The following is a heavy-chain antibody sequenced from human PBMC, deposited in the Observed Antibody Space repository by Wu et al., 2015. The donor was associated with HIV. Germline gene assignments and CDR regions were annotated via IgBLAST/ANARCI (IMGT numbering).Heavy chain of an antibody. D-gene: IGHD5-24*01. Sequence: QVQLVQSGAEVKKPGSSVKVSCKASGGTFRNHAVSWVRQAPGQGLEWMGRIIPISGTANYAQRFQGRVTITADKPTNTAYMGLSSLRSDDTAVYYCARGSILEMSTASYYYYVMDVWGLRDHGHRLL. CDR3: ARGSILEMSTASYYYYVMDV. J-gene: IGHJ6*02. CDR2: IIPISGTA. CDR1: GGTFRNHA. V-gene: IGHV1-69*13.